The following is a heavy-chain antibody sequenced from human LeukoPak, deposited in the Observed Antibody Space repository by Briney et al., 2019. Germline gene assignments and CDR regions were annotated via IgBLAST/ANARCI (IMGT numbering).Heavy chain of an antibody. V-gene: IGHV1-24*01. J-gene: IGHJ1*01. CDR2: FDPEDAER. CDR3: ATDKRQYNILTAYFKAEYFQY. D-gene: IGHD3-9*01. CDR1: GYTLTELS. Sequence: ASVKVSCKVSGYTLTELSIHWMRQAPGKGLEWMGGFDPEDAERIYAQRSQGRVTMTEDPSTDAAYMELSSLRSEDTAVYYCATDKRQYNILTAYFKAEYFQYWGQGTLVTVSA.